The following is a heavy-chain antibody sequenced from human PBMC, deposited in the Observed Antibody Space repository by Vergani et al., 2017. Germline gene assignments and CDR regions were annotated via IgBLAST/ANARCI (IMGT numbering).Heavy chain of an antibody. D-gene: IGHD1-26*01. V-gene: IGHV3-30*03. Sequence: QVQLVESGGGVVQPGRSLRLSCAASGFTFSSYGMHWVRQAPGKGLEWVAVISYDGSNKYYTDSVKGRFTISRDNAKNSLYLQMNSLRAEDTAVYYCARAYSGSYFDYWGQGTLVTVSS. CDR2: ISYDGSNK. J-gene: IGHJ4*02. CDR3: ARAYSGSYFDY. CDR1: GFTFSSYG.